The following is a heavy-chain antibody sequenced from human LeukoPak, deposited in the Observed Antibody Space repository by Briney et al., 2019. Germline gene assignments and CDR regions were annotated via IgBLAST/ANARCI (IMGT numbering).Heavy chain of an antibody. CDR3: ARVGYYYDSSGYYSY. CDR1: GFTFSSYA. Sequence: PGGSLRLSCAASGFTFSSYAMSWVRQAPGKGLEWVSAISGSGGSTYYADSVKGRFTISRDNAKNTLYLQMNSLRAEDTAVYYCARVGYYYDSSGYYSYWGQGTLVTVSS. V-gene: IGHV3-23*01. CDR2: ISGSGGST. J-gene: IGHJ4*02. D-gene: IGHD3-22*01.